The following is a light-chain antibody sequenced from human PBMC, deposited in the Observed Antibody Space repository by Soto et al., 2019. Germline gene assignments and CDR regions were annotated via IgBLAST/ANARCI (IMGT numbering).Light chain of an antibody. CDR3: QQYGSSPKT. CDR2: GAS. J-gene: IGKJ1*01. Sequence: EIVLTQSPCTLSFSPWERVTLSFMASQSVSSSYLAWYQQKLGQAPRLLIYGASSRATGIPDRFSGSGSGTDFTLTISRLEPEDFAVYYCQQYGSSPKTFGQGTKVDI. CDR1: QSVSSSY. V-gene: IGKV3-20*01.